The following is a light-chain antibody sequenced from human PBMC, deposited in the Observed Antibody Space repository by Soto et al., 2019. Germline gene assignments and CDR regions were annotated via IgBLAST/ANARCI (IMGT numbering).Light chain of an antibody. CDR2: AAS. J-gene: IGKJ2*01. Sequence: EIVLTQSPGTLSLSPGERATLSCRASQSVSSSYLAWYQHKPGQAPRLLIYAASSRATGIPDRFSGSGSGTHFPRTISRLEPEDSAVYCCQQYGSTPHTLGQGNKLEIK. CDR1: QSVSSSY. V-gene: IGKV3-20*01. CDR3: QQYGSTPHT.